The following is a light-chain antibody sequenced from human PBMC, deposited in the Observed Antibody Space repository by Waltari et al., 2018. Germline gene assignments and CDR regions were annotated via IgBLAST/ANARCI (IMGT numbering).Light chain of an antibody. J-gene: IGLJ2*01. CDR1: SNDVGGYYY. V-gene: IGLV2-11*01. Sequence: QSALTQPRSVSGSPGQSVTISCSGTSNDVGGYYYVSWFQQFPGKAPKLLLYDVTQRPSGVPDRFSASKAGNTPSLTISGLQPEEEATYYCCSRAGDYTWLFGGGTKVTVL. CDR2: DVT. CDR3: CSRAGDYTWL.